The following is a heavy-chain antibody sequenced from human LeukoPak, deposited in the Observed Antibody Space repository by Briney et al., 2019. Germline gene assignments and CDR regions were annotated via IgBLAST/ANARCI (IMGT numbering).Heavy chain of an antibody. Sequence: GRSRRLSCAASGFTFSSYAMHWVRQAPGKGLEWVAVISYDGSNKYYADSVKGRFTISRDNSKNTLYLQMNSLRAEDTAVYYCARDPYSSSWNWFDPWGQGTLVTVSS. J-gene: IGHJ5*02. CDR1: GFTFSSYA. CDR3: ARDPYSSSWNWFDP. D-gene: IGHD6-13*01. CDR2: ISYDGSNK. V-gene: IGHV3-30*04.